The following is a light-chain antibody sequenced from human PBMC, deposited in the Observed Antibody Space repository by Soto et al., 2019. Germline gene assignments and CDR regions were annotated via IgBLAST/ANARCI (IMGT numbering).Light chain of an antibody. V-gene: IGLV1-40*01. Sequence: QSVLTQPPSVSGAPGQRVTISCTGSSSNIGAGYDVHWYHHLPGRAPKLLIYGNTNRPSGVPDRFSGSKSGTSASLAITGRQAEDEADYYCLSFDSSLSVVFGGGTKLTVL. CDR3: LSFDSSLSVV. CDR2: GNT. J-gene: IGLJ2*01. CDR1: SSNIGAGYD.